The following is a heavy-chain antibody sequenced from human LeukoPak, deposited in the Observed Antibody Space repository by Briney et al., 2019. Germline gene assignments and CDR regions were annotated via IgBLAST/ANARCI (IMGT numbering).Heavy chain of an antibody. CDR2: INPSGGST. CDR1: GYTFTSYY. CDR3: ARDSNWFDP. J-gene: IGHJ5*02. Sequence: ASVKVSCKASGYTFTSYYMHWVRQAPGQGLEWMGIINPSGGSTSYAQKFQGRVTMTRDTSISTAYMELSRLRSDDTAVYYCARDSNWFDPWGQGTLVTVSS. V-gene: IGHV1-46*01.